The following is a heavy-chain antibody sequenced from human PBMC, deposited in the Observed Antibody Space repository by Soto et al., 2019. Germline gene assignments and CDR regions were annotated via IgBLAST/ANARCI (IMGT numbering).Heavy chain of an antibody. J-gene: IGHJ5*02. CDR1: GFTFSSYA. V-gene: IGHV3-30-3*01. Sequence: QVQLVESGGGVVQPGRSLRLSCAASGFTFSSYAMHWVRQAPGKGLEWVAVISYDGSNKYYADSVKGRFTISRDNSKNSLYLQMNRLRAEDTAVYYCARDGYYDFLSGLDGFDPWGQGTLVTVSS. CDR2: ISYDGSNK. D-gene: IGHD3-3*01. CDR3: ARDGYYDFLSGLDGFDP.